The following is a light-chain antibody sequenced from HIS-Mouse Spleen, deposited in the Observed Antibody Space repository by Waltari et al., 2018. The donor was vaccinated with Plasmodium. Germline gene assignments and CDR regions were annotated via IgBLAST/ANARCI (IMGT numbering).Light chain of an antibody. CDR1: HLGAKY. CDR2: QDS. CDR3: QAWDSSTVV. J-gene: IGLJ2*01. Sequence: SYELTPPPSVSVSPGQTASITCSGDHLGAKYACWYQQKPGQSPVLVIYQDSKRPSGIPERFSGSNSGNTATLTISGTQAMDEADYYCQAWDSSTVVFGGGTKLTVL. V-gene: IGLV3-1*01.